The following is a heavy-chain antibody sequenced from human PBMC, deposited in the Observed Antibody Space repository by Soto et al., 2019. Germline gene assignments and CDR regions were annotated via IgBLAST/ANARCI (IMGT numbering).Heavy chain of an antibody. J-gene: IGHJ5*01. CDR3: ARQTKARFDS. CDR1: GGAISIGGYS. CDR2: IYDSGST. V-gene: IGHV4-30-2*01. Sequence: SETLSLTCAVAGGAISIGGYSWSWIRQPPGKGLEWIGYIYDSGSTSYNPSLKSRVTISVDRSKNQFSLRLSSVTAADTAVYFCARQTKARFDSWGQGILVTVSS.